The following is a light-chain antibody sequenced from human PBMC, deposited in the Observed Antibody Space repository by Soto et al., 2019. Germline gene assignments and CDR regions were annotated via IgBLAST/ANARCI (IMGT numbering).Light chain of an antibody. V-gene: IGLV2-14*01. CDR2: DVS. Sequence: QSVLTQPASVSGSPGQSITISCTGTSSDVGGYNYVSWYQQNPGKAPKLMIYDVSYRPSGVSNRFSGSKSGNTASLTISGLQAEDEADYYCSSYTSSSTLSFGGGTKLTVL. J-gene: IGLJ2*01. CDR1: SSDVGGYNY. CDR3: SSYTSSSTLS.